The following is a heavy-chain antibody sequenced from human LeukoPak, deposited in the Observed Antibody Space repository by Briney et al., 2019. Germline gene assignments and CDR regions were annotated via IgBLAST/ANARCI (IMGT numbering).Heavy chain of an antibody. J-gene: IGHJ4*02. CDR2: ISDRGSRT. CDR3: AKRGVVIRVILVGFHKEAYYFDS. V-gene: IGHV3-NL1*01. CDR1: GFSFSSYL. D-gene: IGHD3-22*01. Sequence: PGGSLRLSCAASGFSFSSYLMHWVRQAPGKGLEWVAGISDRGSRTNYADSVKGRFTISTDHPKNTLYLQMNSLRAEDTAVYFCAKRGVVIRVILVGFHKEAYYFDSWGQGALVTVSS.